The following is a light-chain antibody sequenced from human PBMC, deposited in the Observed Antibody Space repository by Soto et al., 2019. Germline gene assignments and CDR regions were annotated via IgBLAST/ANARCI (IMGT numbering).Light chain of an antibody. J-gene: IGKJ2*03. CDR3: MQALQTPPS. CDR2: LGS. CDR1: QSLLHSNGYNY. Sequence: DIVMTQSPLSLPVTPGEPASISCRSSQSLLHSNGYNYLDWYLQKPGQSPQLLIYLGSNRSSGVPDRSSGSGSGTDFTLKISRVEAEDVGVYYCMQALQTPPSFGQGTNLDIK. V-gene: IGKV2-28*01.